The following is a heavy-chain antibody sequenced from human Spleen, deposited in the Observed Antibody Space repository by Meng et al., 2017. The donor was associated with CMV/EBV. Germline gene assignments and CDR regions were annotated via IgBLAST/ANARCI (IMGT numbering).Heavy chain of an antibody. V-gene: IGHV1-2*02. D-gene: IGHD3-3*01. CDR2: INPNSGGT. CDR3: ARVRISTFGGGRYAFDI. CDR1: GYTFTGYY. Sequence: ASVKVSCKASGYTFTGYYIQWGRQAPGQGLEWMGGINPNSGGTNLVQKFKGRVTISRDTSINIAYMELSRLRSDDTAVYYCARVRISTFGGGRYAFDIWGQGTTVTGSS. J-gene: IGHJ3*02.